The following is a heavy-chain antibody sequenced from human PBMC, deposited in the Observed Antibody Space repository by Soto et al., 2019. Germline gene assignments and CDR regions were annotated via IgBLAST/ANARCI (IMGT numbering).Heavy chain of an antibody. CDR2: IYYSGST. CDR3: ARLGGYYQAFDQ. CDR1: GGSISSGDYY. J-gene: IGHJ4*02. Sequence: PSETLSLTCTVSGGSISSGDYYWSWIRQPPGKGLEWIGYIYYSGSTYYNPSLKSRVTISVDTSKNQFSLKLSSVIAADTAVYYCARLGGYYQAFDQWGQGTLVTVSS. V-gene: IGHV4-30-4*01. D-gene: IGHD3-3*01.